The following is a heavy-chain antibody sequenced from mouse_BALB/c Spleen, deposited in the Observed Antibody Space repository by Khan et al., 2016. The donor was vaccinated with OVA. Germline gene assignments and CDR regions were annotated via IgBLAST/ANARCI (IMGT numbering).Heavy chain of an antibody. J-gene: IGHJ2*01. Sequence: EVELVESGGGLVQPGGSLKLSCAASGFTFSSYGMPWVRQTPDKRLELVATINTNGGSTYYPDSVKGRFTISRDNAKNTLYLQMSSLKSEDTAMYNCERTRRKKNWGQGTTLTVSS. CDR1: GFTFSSYG. CDR3: ERTRRKKN. CDR2: INTNGGST. V-gene: IGHV5-6-3*01.